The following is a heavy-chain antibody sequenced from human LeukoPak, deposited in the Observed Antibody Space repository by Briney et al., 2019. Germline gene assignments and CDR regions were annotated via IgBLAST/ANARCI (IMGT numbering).Heavy chain of an antibody. J-gene: IGHJ4*02. D-gene: IGHD2-15*01. CDR2: IRDHGNNA. CDR1: GFAFSTHG. Sequence: GGSLSLSCAASGFAFSTHGVHWVRQAPGKGLEWVAFIRDHGNNAYYAESVKGRFTISRDNSKNTLHLQMESLRVEDTAVYYCAKDHCGSCSGDDFFDRWGQGALVTVSS. V-gene: IGHV3-30*02. CDR3: AKDHCGSCSGDDFFDR.